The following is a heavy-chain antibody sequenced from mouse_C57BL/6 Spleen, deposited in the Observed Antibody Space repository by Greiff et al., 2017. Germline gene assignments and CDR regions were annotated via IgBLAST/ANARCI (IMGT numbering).Heavy chain of an antibody. J-gene: IGHJ2*01. CDR3: ARHYYGSSLDY. CDR1: GFSLTSYG. Sequence: QVQLKESGPGLVQPSQSLSITCTVSGFSLTSYGVHWVRQSPGKGLEWLGVIWSGGSTDYNAAFISRLSISKDNSKSQVFFKMNSQQADDTAIYYCARHYYGSSLDYWGQGTTLTVSS. D-gene: IGHD1-1*01. CDR2: IWSGGST. V-gene: IGHV2-2*01.